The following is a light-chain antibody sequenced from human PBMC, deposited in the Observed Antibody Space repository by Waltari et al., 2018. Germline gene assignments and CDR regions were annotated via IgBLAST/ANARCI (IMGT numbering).Light chain of an antibody. V-gene: IGKV3-15*01. CDR3: QQYHDWPRT. J-gene: IGKJ1*01. CDR1: QSVGRH. Sequence: EIVLTQSPATLSVSTGERATLFCRASQSVGRHLAWYRQRPGQAPRPLTYDASTRATGLPATFSGSGSGTEFSLTISSLQSEDFAVYYCQQYHDWPRTFGQGTKVEV. CDR2: DAS.